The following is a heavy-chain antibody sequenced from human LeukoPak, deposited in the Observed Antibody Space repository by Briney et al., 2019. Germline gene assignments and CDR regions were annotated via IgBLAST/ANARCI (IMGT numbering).Heavy chain of an antibody. CDR3: ARGRTRDYYYYYMDV. Sequence: SETLSLTCTVSGGSISSYYWSWIRLPPGKGLEWIGYIYYSGSTNYNPSLKSRVTISVDTSKNQFSLRLTSVTAADTAVYYCARGRTRDYYYYYMDVWGKGTTVTISS. CDR1: GGSISSYY. D-gene: IGHD1/OR15-1a*01. CDR2: IYYSGST. V-gene: IGHV4-59*01. J-gene: IGHJ6*03.